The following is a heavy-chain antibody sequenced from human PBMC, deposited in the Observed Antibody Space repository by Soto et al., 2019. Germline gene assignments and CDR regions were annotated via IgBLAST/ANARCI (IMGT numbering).Heavy chain of an antibody. V-gene: IGHV4-31*03. Sequence: SETLSLTCTVSGGSISSGGYYWSWIRQHPGKGLEWIGYIYYSGSTYYNPSLKSRVTISVDTSKNQFSLKLSSVTAADTAVYYCAREWYYYDSSGYYRYFDYWGQGTLVTVSS. CDR1: GGSISSGGYY. D-gene: IGHD3-22*01. CDR3: AREWYYYDSSGYYRYFDY. J-gene: IGHJ4*02. CDR2: IYYSGST.